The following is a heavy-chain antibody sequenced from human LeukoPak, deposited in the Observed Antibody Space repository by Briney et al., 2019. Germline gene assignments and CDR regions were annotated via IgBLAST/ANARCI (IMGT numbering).Heavy chain of an antibody. V-gene: IGHV3-69-1*01. Sequence: PGGSLRLSCAASGFTFSDYSMNWVRQAPGKGLEWVSSITSNSNTYYADSVKGRFTTSRDNTKNSLFLQMNSLRAEDTAVYHCARDPGRGNYWGQGTLVTVSS. CDR3: ARDPGRGNY. J-gene: IGHJ4*02. CDR2: ITSNSNT. CDR1: GFTFSDYS.